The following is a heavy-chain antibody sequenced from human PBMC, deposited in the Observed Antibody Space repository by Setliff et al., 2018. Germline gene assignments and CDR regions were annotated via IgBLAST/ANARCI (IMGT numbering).Heavy chain of an antibody. V-gene: IGHV5-51*01. D-gene: IGHD4-17*01. CDR2: IYPGESDT. CDR3: ARLSPYGDDAFDI. CDR1: GYSFTSYW. Sequence: GESLKISCKGSGYSFTSYWIGLVRQMPGKGLEWMGIIYPGESDTRYSPSFQGQVTISADKSISTAYLQWSSLKASDTAMYYCARLSPYGDDAFDIWGQGTMVTVSS. J-gene: IGHJ3*02.